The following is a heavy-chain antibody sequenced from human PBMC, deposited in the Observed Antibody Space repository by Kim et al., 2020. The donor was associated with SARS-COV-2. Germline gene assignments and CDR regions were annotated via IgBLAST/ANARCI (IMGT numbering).Heavy chain of an antibody. V-gene: IGHV4-34*01. CDR1: GGSFSGYY. Sequence: SETLSLTCAVYGGSFSGYYWSWIRQPPGKGLEWIGEINHSGSTNYNPSLKSRVTISVDTSKNQFSLKLSSVTAADTAVYYCARGGELLGAFDIWGQGTMVTVSS. D-gene: IGHD1-26*01. CDR3: ARGGELLGAFDI. CDR2: INHSGST. J-gene: IGHJ3*02.